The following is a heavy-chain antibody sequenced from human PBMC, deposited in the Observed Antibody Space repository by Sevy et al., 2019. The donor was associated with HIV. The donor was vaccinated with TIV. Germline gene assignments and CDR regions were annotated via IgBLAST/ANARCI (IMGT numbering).Heavy chain of an antibody. CDR1: GGSMNIYY. V-gene: IGHV4-59*01. J-gene: IGHJ4*02. CDR3: ARGGPNQHQLDYFDY. Sequence: SETLSLTCSVSGGSMNIYYWSWIRQPPGKGLEWIGFIYYSGSTNYNPSLKSRVTTSVDTSKNHFSLKLSSVTVADTAIYYCARGGPNQHQLDYFDYWGQGTLVTVSS. CDR2: IYYSGST. D-gene: IGHD6-13*01.